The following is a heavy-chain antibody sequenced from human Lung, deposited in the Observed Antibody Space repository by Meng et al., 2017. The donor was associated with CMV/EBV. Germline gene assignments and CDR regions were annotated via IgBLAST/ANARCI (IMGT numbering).Heavy chain of an antibody. Sequence: SXTLSLTCNVSGGSVSSGSYYWSWIRQPPGKGLEWIGYIYYSGTTKYNPSLKSRVTISVDTSKNQFSLKLSSVTAADTALYYCAREDYSNSWYPWLAYWG. V-gene: IGHV4-61*01. CDR3: AREDYSNSWYPWLAY. J-gene: IGHJ4*01. CDR2: IYYSGTT. CDR1: GGSVSSGSYY. D-gene: IGHD6-13*01.